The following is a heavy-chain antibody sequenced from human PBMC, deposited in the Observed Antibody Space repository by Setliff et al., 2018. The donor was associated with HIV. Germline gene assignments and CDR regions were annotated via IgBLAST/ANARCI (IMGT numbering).Heavy chain of an antibody. CDR2: ISSSSSI. J-gene: IGHJ4*02. CDR3: ARGGLAVGGYSFTGPDY. D-gene: IGHD5-18*01. V-gene: IGHV3-21*06. Sequence: LRLSCAASGFIFSNYGFNWVRQAPGKALEWVSSISSSSSIYYGDSMKGRFTISRDNAKNSMTLQMNSLRVEDTAVYYCARGGLAVGGYSFTGPDYWGQGTLVTVSS. CDR1: GFIFSNYG.